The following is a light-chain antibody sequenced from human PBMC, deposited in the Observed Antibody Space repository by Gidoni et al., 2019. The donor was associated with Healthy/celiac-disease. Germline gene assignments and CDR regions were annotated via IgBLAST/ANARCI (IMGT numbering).Light chain of an antibody. CDR1: QSSSIW. CDR3: QQFSNYPLT. V-gene: IGKV1-5*03. Sequence: DIQMTQSPSTLSASVGDSVTITCRASQSSSIWLAWYQQKPGKAPKLLISKASTLESGVPSRFSGSGSGTEFTLTVSSLQPDDFATYYCQQFSNYPLTFGGGTHLEIK. CDR2: KAS. J-gene: IGKJ4*01.